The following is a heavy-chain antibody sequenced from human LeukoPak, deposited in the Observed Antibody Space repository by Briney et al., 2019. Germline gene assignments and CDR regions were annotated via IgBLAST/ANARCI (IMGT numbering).Heavy chain of an antibody. D-gene: IGHD4-17*01. CDR2: ISAYNGNT. J-gene: IGHJ6*04. CDR1: GYTFTSYG. CDR3: ARDLVGRGDPLLDV. V-gene: IGHV1-18*01. Sequence: ASVKVSCKASGYTFTSYGISWVRQAPAQGLEWMGWISAYNGNTNSAQKLQGRVTMTTDTSTSTAYMELGSLRSDDTAVYYCARDLVGRGDPLLDVWGKGTTVTVSS.